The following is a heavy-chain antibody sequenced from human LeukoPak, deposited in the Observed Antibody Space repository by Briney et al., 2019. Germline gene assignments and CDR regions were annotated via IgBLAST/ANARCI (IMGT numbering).Heavy chain of an antibody. Sequence: GGSLRLSCAASGFTFSSYGMHWVRQAPGKGLEWVAVISYDGSNKYYADSVKGRFTISRDNSENTLYLQMNSLRAEDTAVYYCAKIAVAGTGYWGQGTLVTVSS. V-gene: IGHV3-30*18. D-gene: IGHD6-19*01. CDR3: AKIAVAGTGY. CDR2: ISYDGSNK. J-gene: IGHJ4*02. CDR1: GFTFSSYG.